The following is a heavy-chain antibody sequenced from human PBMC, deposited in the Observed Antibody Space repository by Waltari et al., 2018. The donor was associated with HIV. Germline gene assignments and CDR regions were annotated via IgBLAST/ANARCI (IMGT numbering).Heavy chain of an antibody. CDR1: GYTFTSYD. V-gene: IGHV1-8*01. Sequence: QVQLVQSGAEVKKPGASVKVSCKASGYTFTSYDINWVRQATGQGLEWMGGRNPNSGNTGMAQKFQGRVTMTRNTSISTAYMELSSLRSEDTAVYYCAAFYDSSGYGAFDIWGQGTMVTVSS. D-gene: IGHD3-22*01. CDR3: AAFYDSSGYGAFDI. CDR2: RNPNSGNT. J-gene: IGHJ3*02.